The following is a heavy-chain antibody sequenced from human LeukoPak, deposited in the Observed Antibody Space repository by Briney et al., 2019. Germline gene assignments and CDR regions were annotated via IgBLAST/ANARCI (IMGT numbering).Heavy chain of an antibody. Sequence: PSETLPLTCTVSGGSISGYYWNWIRQPAGKGLEWIGRIYTSGTTNYSPSLKSRVTMSVDTSRNHFSLKLSSVTAADTAVYYCARGGQPHHFDYWGQGTLVTVSS. V-gene: IGHV4-4*07. J-gene: IGHJ4*02. CDR3: ARGGQPHHFDY. CDR1: GGSISGYY. D-gene: IGHD3-3*02. CDR2: IYTSGTT.